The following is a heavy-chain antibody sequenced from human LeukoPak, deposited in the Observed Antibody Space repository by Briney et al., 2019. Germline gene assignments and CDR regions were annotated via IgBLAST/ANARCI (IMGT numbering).Heavy chain of an antibody. CDR2: IIPILGIA. J-gene: IGHJ6*02. CDR3: ARVLPVSSSDGMDV. Sequence: SVKVSCKASGGTFSSYAISWVRQAPGQGLEWMGRIIPILGIANYAQKFQGKVTITADKSTSTAYMELSSLRSEDTAVYYCARVLPVSSSDGMDVWGQGTTVTVSS. CDR1: GGTFSSYA. D-gene: IGHD6-6*01. V-gene: IGHV1-69*04.